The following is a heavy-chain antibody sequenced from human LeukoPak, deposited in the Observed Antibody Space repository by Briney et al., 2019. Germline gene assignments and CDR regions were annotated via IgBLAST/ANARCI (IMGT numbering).Heavy chain of an antibody. CDR1: GFTFTSSA. J-gene: IGHJ6*04. V-gene: IGHV1-58*01. CDR3: AADRSHPRYSYGTHYYGMDV. Sequence: SVKVSCKASGFTFTSSAVQWVRQARGQRREWIGWIVVGSGNTNYAQKFQERVTITRDMSTSTAYMELSSLRSEDTAVYYCAADRSHPRYSYGTHYYGMDVWGKGTTVTVSS. CDR2: IVVGSGNT. D-gene: IGHD5-18*01.